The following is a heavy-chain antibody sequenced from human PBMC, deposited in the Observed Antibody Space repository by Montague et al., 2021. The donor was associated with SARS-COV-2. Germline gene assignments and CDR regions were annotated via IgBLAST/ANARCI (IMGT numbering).Heavy chain of an antibody. CDR3: ARRTCSSTSCHQFDP. Sequence: SETLSLTCTVSGGSISYYYWSWIRQPPGKGLEWIGYIYYSGSTNYNPSLKSRVTISVDTSKNQFSLKLSPVTAADTAVYYCARRTCSSTSCHQFDPWGQGTLVTVSS. J-gene: IGHJ5*02. V-gene: IGHV4-59*01. CDR1: GGSISYYY. CDR2: IYYSGST. D-gene: IGHD2-2*01.